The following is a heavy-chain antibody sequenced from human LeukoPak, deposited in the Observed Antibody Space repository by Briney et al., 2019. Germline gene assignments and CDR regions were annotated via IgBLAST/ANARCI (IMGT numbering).Heavy chain of an antibody. CDR1: GFTFSSYW. Sequence: GGSLRLSCAASGFTFSSYWMHWVRQAPGKGLVWVSRINSGGSSTSYADSVKGRFTISRDNAKNTLYLQMNSLRAEDTAVYYCASLRFLEWFPFDYWGQGTLVTVSS. D-gene: IGHD3-3*01. CDR2: INSGGSST. J-gene: IGHJ4*02. CDR3: ASLRFLEWFPFDY. V-gene: IGHV3-74*01.